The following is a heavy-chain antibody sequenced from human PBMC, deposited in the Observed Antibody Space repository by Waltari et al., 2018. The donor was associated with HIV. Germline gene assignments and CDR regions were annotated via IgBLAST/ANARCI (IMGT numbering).Heavy chain of an antibody. CDR1: GFPFSDAW. V-gene: IGHV3-15*01. D-gene: IGHD3-16*01. J-gene: IGHJ4*02. Sequence: EVLLVESGGGLGKPGGSLRPPCAASGFPFSDAWMSWVRQAPGKGLEWVGRIKSNTDGGTTDYAAPVKGRFTISRDDSKTTLYLEMNSLKTEDTAVYYCTTVGGGTRDYWGQGTLITVSS. CDR2: IKSNTDGGTT. CDR3: TTVGGGTRDY.